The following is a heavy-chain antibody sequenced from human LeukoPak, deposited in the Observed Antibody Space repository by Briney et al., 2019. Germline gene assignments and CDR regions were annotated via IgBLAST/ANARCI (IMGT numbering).Heavy chain of an antibody. CDR1: GYTFTSYD. Sequence: ASVKVSCTASGYTFTSYDINWVRQATGQGLEWMGWMNPNSGNTDYAQKFQGRVTMTRNTSISTAYMELSSLRSEDTAVYYCARDSAKSYYDFWSGYYTGSFTDPWGQGTLVTVSS. V-gene: IGHV1-8*01. CDR3: ARDSAKSYYDFWSGYYTGSFTDP. D-gene: IGHD3-3*01. J-gene: IGHJ5*02. CDR2: MNPNSGNT.